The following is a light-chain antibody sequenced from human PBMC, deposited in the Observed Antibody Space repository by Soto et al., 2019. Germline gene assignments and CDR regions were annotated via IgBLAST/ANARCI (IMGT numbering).Light chain of an antibody. CDR2: YDD. Sequence: QSVLTQPPSVSEAPSQRVTISFSGRSSNIGNNAVNLYQQLPGQAPKIVIYYDDLLTSGVSDRFSGSKSGISASLAISDLQSDDEADYYCATWDDSLNAYVFGPGTKVTVL. J-gene: IGLJ1*01. CDR3: ATWDDSLNAYV. CDR1: SSNIGNNA. V-gene: IGLV1-36*01.